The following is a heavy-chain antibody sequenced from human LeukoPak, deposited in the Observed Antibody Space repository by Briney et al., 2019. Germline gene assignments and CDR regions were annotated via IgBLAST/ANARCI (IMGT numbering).Heavy chain of an antibody. V-gene: IGHV3-11*01. CDR1: GFTFSDHY. CDR3: ARGSQQPYY. Sequence: GASLRLSCAGSGFTFSDHYMSWIRQAPGKGLEWVSYISSSGDTIYYADSVKGRFTISRDNAKNSLYLQMNSLRAEDTAVYYCARGSQQPYYWGQGTLVTVSS. CDR2: ISSSGDTI. J-gene: IGHJ4*02. D-gene: IGHD6-13*01.